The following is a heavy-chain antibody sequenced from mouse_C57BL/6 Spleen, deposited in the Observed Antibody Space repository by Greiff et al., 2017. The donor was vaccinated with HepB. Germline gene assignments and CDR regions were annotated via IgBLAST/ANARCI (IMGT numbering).Heavy chain of an antibody. CDR3: ARREVTTVGFDY. CDR2: IYPGDGDT. V-gene: IGHV1-82*01. D-gene: IGHD1-1*01. Sequence: VKLQESGPELVKPGASVKISCKASGYAFSSSWMNWVKQRPGKGLEWIGRIYPGDGDTNYNGKFKGKATLTADKSSSTAYMQLSSLTSEDSAVYFCARREVTTVGFDYWGQGTTLTVSS. CDR1: GYAFSSSW. J-gene: IGHJ2*01.